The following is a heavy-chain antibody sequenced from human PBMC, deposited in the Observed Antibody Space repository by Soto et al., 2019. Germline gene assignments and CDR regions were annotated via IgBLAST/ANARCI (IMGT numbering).Heavy chain of an antibody. V-gene: IGHV3-30*18. CDR1: GFTFSSYG. D-gene: IGHD5-18*01. J-gene: IGHJ6*02. CDR2: ISYDGSNK. Sequence: GGSLRLSCAASGFTFSSYGMHWVRQAPGKGLEWVAVISYDGSNKYYADSVKGRFTISRDNSKNTLYLQMNSLRAEDTAVYYCAKNSEWIQMNYYYYYGMDVWGQGTTVTVSS. CDR3: AKNSEWIQMNYYYYYGMDV.